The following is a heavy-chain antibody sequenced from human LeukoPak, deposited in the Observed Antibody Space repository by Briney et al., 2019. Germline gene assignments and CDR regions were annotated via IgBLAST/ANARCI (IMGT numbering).Heavy chain of an antibody. CDR2: IKAKAHGGTI. Sequence: KAGGSLRLSCAASGFTFINAWMAWVRQAPGKGLEWAGRIKAKAHGGTIEYAAPVKGRFTISRDDSKNTLYLQMNSLRAEDTAVYYCARDSEKAYTLRKNFDYWGQGTLVTVSS. CDR3: ARDSEKAYTLRKNFDY. CDR1: GFTFINAW. V-gene: IGHV3-15*01. J-gene: IGHJ4*02. D-gene: IGHD1-14*01.